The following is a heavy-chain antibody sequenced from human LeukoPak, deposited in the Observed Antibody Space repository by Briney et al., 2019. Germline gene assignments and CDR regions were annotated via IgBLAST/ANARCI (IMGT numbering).Heavy chain of an antibody. V-gene: IGHV4-59*01. Sequence: SETLSLTCTVSGGSISSYYWSWIRQPPGKGLEWIGYIYYSGSTNYNPSLKSRVTISVDTSKNQFSLKLSSVTAADTAVYCCASQKRRPYYYDSSGYVSAFDIWGQGTMVTVSS. CDR2: IYYSGST. CDR1: GGSISSYY. J-gene: IGHJ3*02. CDR3: ASQKRRPYYYDSSGYVSAFDI. D-gene: IGHD3-22*01.